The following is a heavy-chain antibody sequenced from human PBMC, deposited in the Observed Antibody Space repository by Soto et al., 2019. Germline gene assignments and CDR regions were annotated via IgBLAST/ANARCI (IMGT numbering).Heavy chain of an antibody. CDR2: IIPIFGTA. J-gene: IGHJ4*02. CDR1: GGTFSSYA. V-gene: IGHV1-69*12. CDR3: AREGPTPAAFGY. Sequence: QVQLVQSGAEVKKPGSSVKVSCKASGGTFSSYAISWVRQAPGQGREWRGGIIPIFGTANYAQKFQGRVTITADEAASTAYMEWSSRRSEDTAVYYCAREGPTPAAFGYWGQGTLVTVSS.